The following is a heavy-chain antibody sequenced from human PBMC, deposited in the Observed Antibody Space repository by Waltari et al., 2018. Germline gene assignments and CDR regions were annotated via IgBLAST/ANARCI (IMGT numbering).Heavy chain of an antibody. J-gene: IGHJ3*02. D-gene: IGHD4-17*01. V-gene: IGHV3-23*01. CDR1: GFTFSRYV. CDR2: IRGSGGET. Sequence: EVQMLESGGGLVQPGGSLRLSCAASGFTFSRYVLTWVRQLPGKGVEWVSVIRGSGGETCYADSVKGRFTISRDNSKNTLYLQMNSLRVEDTAVYYCAKDPNGDYVGAFDTWGQGTMVTVSS. CDR3: AKDPNGDYVGAFDT.